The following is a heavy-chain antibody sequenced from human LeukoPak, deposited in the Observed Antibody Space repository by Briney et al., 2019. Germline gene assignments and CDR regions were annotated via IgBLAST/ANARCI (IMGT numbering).Heavy chain of an antibody. CDR3: ASSHYDILASFDY. V-gene: IGHV3-20*04. D-gene: IGHD3-9*01. CDR1: GFTFDDYA. CDR2: INWNGGST. J-gene: IGHJ4*02. Sequence: PGGSLRLSCAASGFTFDDYAMSWVRQAPGKGLEWVSGINWNGGSTGYADSVKGRFTISRDNAKNSLYLQMNSLRAEDTALYYCASSHYDILASFDYWGQGGLVTVSS.